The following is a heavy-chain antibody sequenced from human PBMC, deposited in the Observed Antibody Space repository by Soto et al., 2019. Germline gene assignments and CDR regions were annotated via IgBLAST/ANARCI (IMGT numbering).Heavy chain of an antibody. CDR1: GAYFICYS. D-gene: IGHD6-13*01. CDR3: ARGRHSSSWYY. Sequence: SETLSLTCAVYGAYFICYSWSWIRQPPGKGLEWIGEINHSGSTNYNPSLKSRVTISVDTSKNQFSLKLSSVTAADTAVYYSARGRHSSSWYYWGQGTLVTVSS. CDR2: INHSGST. J-gene: IGHJ4*02. V-gene: IGHV4-34*01.